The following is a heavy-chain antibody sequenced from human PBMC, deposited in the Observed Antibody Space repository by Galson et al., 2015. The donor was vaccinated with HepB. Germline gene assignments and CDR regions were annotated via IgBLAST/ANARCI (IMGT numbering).Heavy chain of an antibody. J-gene: IGHJ4*02. Sequence: SLRLSCAASGFTFSYYAMSWVRQAPGEGLEWVSAINGIGSSTYYADSVKGRFTISRDSSKNTLYLQVNSLRAEDTAVYYCARCRGSSYYAAHDYWGQGTLVTVSS. CDR1: GFTFSYYA. CDR2: INGIGSST. V-gene: IGHV3-23*01. CDR3: ARCRGSSYYAAHDY. D-gene: IGHD2-15*01.